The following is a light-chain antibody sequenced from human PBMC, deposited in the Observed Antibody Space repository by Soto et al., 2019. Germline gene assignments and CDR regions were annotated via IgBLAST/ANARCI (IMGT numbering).Light chain of an antibody. V-gene: IGKV3-20*01. CDR2: GAS. CDR1: QSVSSTY. Sequence: EIVLTQSPGTLSLSPGERATLSCRASQSVSSTYLAWYQQKPDQAPRLLIYGASSGATGIPDRFSGSGSGTDFPLTISRLEPEDFAVYYCQQYGSSPQTFGQGTKVDIK. CDR3: QQYGSSPQT. J-gene: IGKJ1*01.